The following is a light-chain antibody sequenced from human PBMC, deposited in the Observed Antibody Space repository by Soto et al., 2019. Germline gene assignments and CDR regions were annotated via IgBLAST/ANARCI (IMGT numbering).Light chain of an antibody. CDR2: SDV. CDR1: TSNIGKNY. J-gene: IGLJ1*01. V-gene: IGLV1-47*02. Sequence: SALTQPPSASGTPGQRVTISCSGSTSNIGKNYVFWYQQLPGTAPKLLIYSDVQRPSGVPDRFSGSKSGTSASLAISGLRSGDEADYYCAAWDDKLIGRVFGTGSKVAVL. CDR3: AAWDDKLIGRV.